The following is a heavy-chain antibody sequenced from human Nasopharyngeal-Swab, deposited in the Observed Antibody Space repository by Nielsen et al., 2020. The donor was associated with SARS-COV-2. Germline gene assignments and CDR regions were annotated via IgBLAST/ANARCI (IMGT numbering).Heavy chain of an antibody. CDR1: GFTVSSNY. Sequence: GESLKISCAASGFTVSSNYMSWVRQAPGMGLEWVSVVYSGGSTFYADSVKGRFTISRDNSKNTLYLQMNNLRPEDTAMYYCASPVFGVVSDAFDLWGQGTMVTVSS. V-gene: IGHV3-53*01. CDR3: ASPVFGVVSDAFDL. CDR2: VYSGGST. J-gene: IGHJ3*01. D-gene: IGHD3-3*01.